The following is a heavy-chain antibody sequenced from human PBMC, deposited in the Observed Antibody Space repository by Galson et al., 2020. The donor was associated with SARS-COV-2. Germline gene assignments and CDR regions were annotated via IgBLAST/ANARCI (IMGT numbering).Heavy chain of an antibody. D-gene: IGHD2-15*01. J-gene: IGHJ6*02. CDR1: GGSISSYY. CDR3: ARYPLPSHLPNLVGTFYAMDV. CDR2: IYYSGST. V-gene: IGHV4-59*01. Sequence: ASETLSLTCTVSGGSISSYYWSWIRQPPGKGLEWIGYIYYSGSTNYNPSLKSRVTISVDTSKNQFSLKLSSVTAADTALYYCARYPLPSHLPNLVGTFYAMDVWGQGTTVTVSS.